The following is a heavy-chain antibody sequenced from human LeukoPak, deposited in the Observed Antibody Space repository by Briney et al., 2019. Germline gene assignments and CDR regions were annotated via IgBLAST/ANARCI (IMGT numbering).Heavy chain of an antibody. CDR2: ISAYNGNT. CDR1: GYTFTSYY. V-gene: IGHV1-18*04. D-gene: IGHD3-10*01. CDR3: AREGGSGRYSYYYYYMDV. J-gene: IGHJ6*03. Sequence: ASVKVSCKASGYTFTSYYMHWVRQAPGQGLEWMGWISAYNGNTNYAQKLQGRVTMTTDTSTSTAYLELRSLRSDDTAVYYCAREGGSGRYSYYYYYMDVWGKGTTGTISS.